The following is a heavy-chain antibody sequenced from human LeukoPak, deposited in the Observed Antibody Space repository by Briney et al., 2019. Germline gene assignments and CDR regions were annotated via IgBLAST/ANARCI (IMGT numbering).Heavy chain of an antibody. CDR3: ARGGSGGGGDFDF. CDR2: IYYSGTT. J-gene: IGHJ4*02. Sequence: PSETLSLTCTVSGGSISASSYYWGWIRQPPGKGLEWIATIYYSGTTYYNPSLKSRVTISVDTSKNQFSLNLSSVTAADTAVYYCARGGSGGGGDFDFWGRGTLVTVSS. CDR1: GGSISASSYY. D-gene: IGHD2-15*01. V-gene: IGHV4-39*01.